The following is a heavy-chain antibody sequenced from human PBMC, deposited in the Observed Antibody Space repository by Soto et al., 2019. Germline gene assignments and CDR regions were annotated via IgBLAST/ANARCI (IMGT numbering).Heavy chain of an antibody. CDR1: GGSISSYY. Sequence: QVQLQESGPGLVKPSETLSLTCTVSGGSISSYYWSWIRQPPGKGLEWIGYIYYSGSTNYNPSLKSRVTIAVDTSKNQFSLKLSSVTAADTAVYYCARGKDTAMVYYYYYGMDVWGQGTTVTVSS. D-gene: IGHD5-18*01. CDR2: IYYSGST. V-gene: IGHV4-59*01. J-gene: IGHJ6*02. CDR3: ARGKDTAMVYYYYYGMDV.